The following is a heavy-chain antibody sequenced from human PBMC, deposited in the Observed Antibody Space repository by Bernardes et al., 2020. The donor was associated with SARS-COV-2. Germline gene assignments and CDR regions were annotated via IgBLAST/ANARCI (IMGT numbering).Heavy chain of an antibody. CDR1: GGSFSGYY. J-gene: IGHJ5*02. V-gene: IGHV4-34*01. CDR3: ARRTKITMIVIAVVGWFDP. D-gene: IGHD3-22*01. CDR2: INHSGST. Sequence: SETLSLTCAVYGGSFSGYYWSWIHQPPGKGLEWIGEINHSGSTNYNPSLKSRVTISVDTSKNQFSLKLSSVTAADTAVYYCARRTKITMIVIAVVGWFDPWGQGTLVTVSS.